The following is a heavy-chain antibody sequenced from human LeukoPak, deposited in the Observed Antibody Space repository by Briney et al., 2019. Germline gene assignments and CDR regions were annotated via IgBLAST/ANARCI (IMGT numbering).Heavy chain of an antibody. CDR1: GFTFSSYS. CDR2: ISSSSSYI. Sequence: GGSLRLSCAASGFTFSSYSMNWVRQAPGKGLEWVSSISSSSSYIYYADSVKGRFTISRDNAKNSLYLQMNSLRAEDTAVYYCARGAGYGSGSYYNGIPKLGFDPWGQGTLVTVSS. V-gene: IGHV3-21*01. CDR3: ARGAGYGSGSYYNGIPKLGFDP. J-gene: IGHJ5*02. D-gene: IGHD3-10*01.